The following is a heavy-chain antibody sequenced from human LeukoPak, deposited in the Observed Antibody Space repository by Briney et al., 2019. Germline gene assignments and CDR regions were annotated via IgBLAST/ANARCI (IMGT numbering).Heavy chain of an antibody. Sequence: SETLSLTRAVYGGSFSGYYWSWIRQPPGKGLEWIGEINHSGSTNYNPSLKSRVTISVDTSKNQFSLKLSSVTAADTAVYYCARGVCPYSGGYLYWGQGTLVTVSS. CDR1: GGSFSGYY. D-gene: IGHD1-26*01. V-gene: IGHV4-34*01. J-gene: IGHJ4*02. CDR3: ARGVCPYSGGYLY. CDR2: INHSGST.